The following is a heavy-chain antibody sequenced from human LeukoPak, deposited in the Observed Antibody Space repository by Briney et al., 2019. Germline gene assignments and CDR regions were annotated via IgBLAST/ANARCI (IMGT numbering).Heavy chain of an antibody. CDR3: AREIYCSASSCTGGVFDI. J-gene: IGHJ3*02. Sequence: GGSLRLSCAASGFTVSSNYMSWVCQAPGKGLEWVSVIYSGGSTYYADSVKGRFTISRDNSKNTLYLQMNSLRVEDTAVYYCAREIYCSASSCTGGVFDIWGQGTMVTVSS. CDR1: GFTVSSNY. D-gene: IGHD2-15*01. V-gene: IGHV3-53*01. CDR2: IYSGGST.